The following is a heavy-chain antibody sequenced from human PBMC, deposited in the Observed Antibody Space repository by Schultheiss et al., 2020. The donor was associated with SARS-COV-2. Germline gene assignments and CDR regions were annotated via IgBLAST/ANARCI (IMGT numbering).Heavy chain of an antibody. CDR2: IYPGDSDT. J-gene: IGHJ6*02. Sequence: KVSCKGSGYSFTSYWIGWVRQMPGKGLEWMGIIYPGDSDTRYSPSFQGQVSISADKSISTAYLQWSSLKASDTAMYYCARDGVGATRSPYYYYGMDVWGQGTTVTVSS. D-gene: IGHD1-26*01. CDR3: ARDGVGATRSPYYYYGMDV. CDR1: GYSFTSYW. V-gene: IGHV5-51*01.